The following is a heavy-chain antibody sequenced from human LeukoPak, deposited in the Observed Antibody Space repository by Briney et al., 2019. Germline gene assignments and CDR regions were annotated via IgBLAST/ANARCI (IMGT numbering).Heavy chain of an antibody. Sequence: SETLSLTCTVSGGSISSYYWSWIRQPPGKGLDWIGYIYYSGSTNNNPSLKSRVTISVDTSKNQFSLKLSSVTAADTAVYYCARVLPVQNWFDPWGQGTLVTVSS. V-gene: IGHV4-59*01. J-gene: IGHJ5*02. CDR2: IYYSGST. D-gene: IGHD2-2*01. CDR3: ARVLPVQNWFDP. CDR1: GGSISSYY.